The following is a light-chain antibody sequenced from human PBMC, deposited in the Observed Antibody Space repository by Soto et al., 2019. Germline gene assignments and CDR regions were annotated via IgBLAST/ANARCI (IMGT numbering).Light chain of an antibody. CDR3: QQYDRSSYT. J-gene: IGKJ2*01. V-gene: IGKV3-20*01. CDR2: GAS. CDR1: QSVSSIY. Sequence: EIVLTQSPGTLSLSPGERATLSCRASQSVSSIYLAWYQQKPGQPPRLLIYGASSRATGIPDRFSGSGAGTDFSFTISRLEPEDFAVYYCQQYDRSSYTFGHGTKLELK.